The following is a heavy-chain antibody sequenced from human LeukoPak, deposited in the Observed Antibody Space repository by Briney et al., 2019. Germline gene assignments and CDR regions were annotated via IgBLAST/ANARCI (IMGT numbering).Heavy chain of an antibody. CDR3: ANTQWELLAEDDY. CDR1: GFTFSDYF. J-gene: IGHJ4*02. V-gene: IGHV3-11*04. Sequence: GGSLRLSCVASGFTFSDYFMSWIRQAPGKGLEWLSFINSAGDNIYYADSVKGRFTISRDNSKNTLYLQMNSLRAEDTAVYYCANTQWELLAEDDYWGQGTLVTVSS. CDR2: INSAGDNI. D-gene: IGHD1-26*01.